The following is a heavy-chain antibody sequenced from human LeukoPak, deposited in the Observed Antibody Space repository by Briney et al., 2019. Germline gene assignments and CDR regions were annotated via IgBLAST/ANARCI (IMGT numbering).Heavy chain of an antibody. CDR3: ARTTYYYDSSGPYYFDY. D-gene: IGHD3-22*01. Sequence: GGSLRLSCAASGFTFSDYYMSWIRQAPGKGLEWVANIKQDGSEKYYVDSVKGRLTISRDNAKNSLYLQMNSLRAEDTAVYYCARTTYYYDSSGPYYFDYWGQGTLVTVSS. CDR1: GFTFSDYY. CDR2: IKQDGSEK. J-gene: IGHJ4*02. V-gene: IGHV3-7*01.